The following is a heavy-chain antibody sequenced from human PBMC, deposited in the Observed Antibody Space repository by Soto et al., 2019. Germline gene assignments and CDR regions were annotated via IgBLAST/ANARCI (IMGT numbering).Heavy chain of an antibody. D-gene: IGHD4-17*01. J-gene: IGHJ6*02. CDR1: GGSISSGDYY. Sequence: QVQLQESGPGLVKPSQTLSLTCTVSGGSISSGDYYWSWIRQPPGKGLEWIGYIYYSGSTYYNPSLKSRVTISVDTSKNQFSLKLSSVTAADTAVYYCARGGDADYGDYIGRYYYGMDVWGQGTTVTVSS. CDR3: ARGGDADYGDYIGRYYYGMDV. CDR2: IYYSGST. V-gene: IGHV4-30-4*01.